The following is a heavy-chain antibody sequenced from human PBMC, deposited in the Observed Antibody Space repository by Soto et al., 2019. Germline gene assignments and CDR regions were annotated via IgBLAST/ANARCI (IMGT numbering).Heavy chain of an antibody. CDR2: IYYSGST. D-gene: IGHD6-6*01. CDR3: AKSIAALNWFDP. V-gene: IGHV4-30-4*01. J-gene: IGHJ5*02. CDR1: GGSISSGDYY. Sequence: PLSLTCTVSGGSISSGDYYWSWIRQPPGKGLEWIGYIYYSGSTYYNPSLKSRVTISVDTSKNQFSLKLSSVTAADTAVYYCAKSIAALNWFDPWGQGTLVTVSS.